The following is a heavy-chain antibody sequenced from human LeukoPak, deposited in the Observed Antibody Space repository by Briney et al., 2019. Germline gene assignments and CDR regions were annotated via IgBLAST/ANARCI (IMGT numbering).Heavy chain of an antibody. J-gene: IGHJ4*02. V-gene: IGHV4-59*01. D-gene: IGHD6-19*01. CDR3: ARTRLNSYSSGWYYFDY. CDR1: GGSISGYY. Sequence: SETLSLTCTVSGGSISGYYWTWIRQSPGKRPEWLAYIRYTGSANYNPSLKSRVTISVDTSKNQFSLTLTSVTAADTAVYYCARTRLNSYSSGWYYFDYWGQGTLVTVSS. CDR2: IRYTGSA.